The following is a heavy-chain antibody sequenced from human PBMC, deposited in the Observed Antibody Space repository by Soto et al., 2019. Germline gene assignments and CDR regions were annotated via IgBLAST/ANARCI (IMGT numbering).Heavy chain of an antibody. CDR2: ISAGGNLI. J-gene: IGHJ4*02. CDR1: GFIFSNHA. V-gene: IGHV3-23*01. Sequence: GRSLRLSCAPSGFIFSNHAMCWVRQVPGKGLEWVSGISAGGNLIYYADSVRGRFTMSRDNSKNMRYLQMNSLRAEDTAVYFCAKRQGIGAAAKNFDFWGQGARVTVSS. D-gene: IGHD6-13*01. CDR3: AKRQGIGAAAKNFDF.